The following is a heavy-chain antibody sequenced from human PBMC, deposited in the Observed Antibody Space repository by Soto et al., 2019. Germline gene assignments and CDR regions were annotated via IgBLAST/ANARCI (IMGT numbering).Heavy chain of an antibody. CDR3: ARDSFTVTTGSRFDY. V-gene: IGHV3-33*01. CDR1: GFTFSSYG. CDR2: IWYDGSNK. Sequence: GGSLRLSCAASGFTFSSYGMHWVRQAPGKGLEWVAVIWYDGSNKYYADSVKGRFTISRDNSKNTLYLQMNSLRAEDTAVYYCARDSFTVTTGSRFDYWGQGTLVTVSS. J-gene: IGHJ4*02. D-gene: IGHD4-4*01.